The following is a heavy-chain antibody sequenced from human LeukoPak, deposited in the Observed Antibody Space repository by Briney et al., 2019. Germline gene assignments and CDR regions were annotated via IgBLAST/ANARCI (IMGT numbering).Heavy chain of an antibody. CDR2: INHGGST. V-gene: IGHV4-38-2*01. CDR3: APGGVGFRGTFDPAYFQH. Sequence: PSETLSLTCAVSGYSISSGYYWGWIRQPPGKGLEWIGEINHGGSTNYNPSLKSRVTISVDTSQNQFSLRLSSVTAADTAVYYCAPGGVGFRGTFDPAYFQHWGQGTLVTVSS. CDR1: GYSISSGYY. J-gene: IGHJ1*01. D-gene: IGHD3-3*01.